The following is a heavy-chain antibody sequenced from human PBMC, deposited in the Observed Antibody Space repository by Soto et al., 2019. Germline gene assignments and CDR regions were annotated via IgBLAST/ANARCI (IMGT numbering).Heavy chain of an antibody. Sequence: ASVKVSCKASGYIFTNYYMHWVRQAPGQGLEWMGVINPSGGATSYAQNFQDRVTMTRDTSTTTIYMELTNLKSEDTAVYSCVRERRFSDWQIKQFDPWGLQAVVTVSS. CDR1: GYIFTNYY. J-gene: IGHJ5*02. V-gene: IGHV1-46*01. CDR2: INPSGGAT. CDR3: VRERRFSDWQIKQFDP. D-gene: IGHD3-3*01.